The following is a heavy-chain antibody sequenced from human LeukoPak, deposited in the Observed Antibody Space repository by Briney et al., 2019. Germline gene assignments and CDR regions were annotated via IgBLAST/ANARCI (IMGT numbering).Heavy chain of an antibody. J-gene: IGHJ4*02. CDR3: AKDRIEGWLPER. D-gene: IGHD6-19*01. CDR2: ISTDGGYK. V-gene: IGHV3-30*18. Sequence: GGSLRLSCAASGFTFSSYGMHWVRQAPGKGLEWVALISTDGGYKYYADSVKGRFTISRDNSKNTLYLQMNSLRPEDTALFYCAKDRIEGWLPERWGQGTLVTVSS. CDR1: GFTFSSYG.